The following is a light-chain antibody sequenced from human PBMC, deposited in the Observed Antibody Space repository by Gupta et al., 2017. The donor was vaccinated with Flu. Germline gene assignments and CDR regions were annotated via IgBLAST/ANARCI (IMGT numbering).Light chain of an antibody. Sequence: DIQMTQSPSSLSASVGDRVTSTCRASQGISKYLVWYQQKPGKVPKLLIYAASTLQSGVPSRFSGSGSGTDVTLTISSLQPEDVATYYCQKYNSAPLATFGSWTKVDIK. CDR3: QKYNSAPLAT. V-gene: IGKV1-27*01. J-gene: IGKJ3*01. CDR2: AAS. CDR1: QGISKY.